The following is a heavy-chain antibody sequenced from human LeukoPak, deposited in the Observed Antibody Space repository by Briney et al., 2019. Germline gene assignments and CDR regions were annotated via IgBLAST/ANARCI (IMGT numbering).Heavy chain of an antibody. V-gene: IGHV3-48*01. Sequence: GGSLRLSCAASGFTFSSYSMNWVRQAPGKGLEWVSYISSSSSTIYYADSVKGRFTISRDNAKNSLYLQMNSLRAEDTAVYYCAKDFDYVWGFADYWGQGTLVTVSS. CDR3: AKDFDYVWGFADY. CDR2: ISSSSSTI. CDR1: GFTFSSYS. J-gene: IGHJ4*02. D-gene: IGHD3-16*01.